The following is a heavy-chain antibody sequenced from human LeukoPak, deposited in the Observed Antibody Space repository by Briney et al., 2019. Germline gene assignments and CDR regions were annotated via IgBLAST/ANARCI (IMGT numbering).Heavy chain of an antibody. CDR2: IYYSGST. V-gene: IGHV4-39*01. Sequence: SETLSLTCTVSGGSISSSSYYWGWIRQPPGKGLEWIGSIYYSGSTYYNPSLKSRVTISVDTSKNQFSLKLSSVTAADTAVYYCARLSWGSTDMNDYWGQGTLVTVSS. J-gene: IGHJ4*02. CDR3: ARLSWGSTDMNDY. D-gene: IGHD7-27*01. CDR1: GGSISSSSYY.